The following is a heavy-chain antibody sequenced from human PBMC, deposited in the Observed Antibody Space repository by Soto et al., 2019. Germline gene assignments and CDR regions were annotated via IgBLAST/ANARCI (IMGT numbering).Heavy chain of an antibody. CDR1: GFTFSSYG. D-gene: IGHD2-15*01. CDR2: ISYDGSNK. J-gene: IGHJ1*01. CDR3: AKDTIRYCSGGSCSSSFQH. Sequence: GGSLRLSCASSGFTFSSYGMHLVRQAPGKGLEWVAVISYDGSNKYYADSVKGRFTISRDNSKNTLYLQMNSLRAEDTAVYYCAKDTIRYCSGGSCSSSFQHWGQGTLVTVSS. V-gene: IGHV3-30*18.